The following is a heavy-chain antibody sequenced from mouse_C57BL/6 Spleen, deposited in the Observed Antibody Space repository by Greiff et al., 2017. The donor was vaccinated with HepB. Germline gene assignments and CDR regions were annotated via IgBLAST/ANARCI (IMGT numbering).Heavy chain of an antibody. V-gene: IGHV5-12*01. CDR1: GFTFSDYY. D-gene: IGHD2-10*02. J-gene: IGHJ1*03. Sequence: VQLVESGGGLVQPGGSLKLSCAASGFTFSDYYMYWVRQTPEKRLEWVAYISNGGGSTYYPDTVKGRFTISRDNAKNTLYLQMSRLKSEDTAMYYCARQRVWFWYFDVWGTGTTVTVSS. CDR3: ARQRVWFWYFDV. CDR2: ISNGGGST.